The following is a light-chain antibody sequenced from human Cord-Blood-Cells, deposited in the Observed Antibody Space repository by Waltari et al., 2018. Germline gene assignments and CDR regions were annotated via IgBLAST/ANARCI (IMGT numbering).Light chain of an antibody. CDR2: DAS. V-gene: IGKV1-39*01. J-gene: IGKJ4*01. CDR3: QQSYSTPLT. Sequence: DIQMTQSPSSLSASVGVRVTITCRASQSISSYLNWYQQKPGKAPKLLIYDASSLQSGVPSRFSGSGSGTDFTLTISSLQPEDFATYYCQQSYSTPLTFGGGTKVEIK. CDR1: QSISSY.